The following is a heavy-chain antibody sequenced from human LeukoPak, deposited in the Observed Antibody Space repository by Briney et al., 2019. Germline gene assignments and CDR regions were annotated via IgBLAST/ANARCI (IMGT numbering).Heavy chain of an antibody. CDR3: ATVYSSGWNFHY. J-gene: IGHJ4*02. CDR2: MNPNSGGT. V-gene: IGHV1-2*02. Sequence: ASVKVSCKASGYTFTGYYMHWVRQAPGQGLEWMGWMNPNSGGTNYAQKFQSRVTITRDTSISTAYMELSSLRSDDTAVYYCATVYSSGWNFHYWGQGTLVTVSS. CDR1: GYTFTGYY. D-gene: IGHD6-25*01.